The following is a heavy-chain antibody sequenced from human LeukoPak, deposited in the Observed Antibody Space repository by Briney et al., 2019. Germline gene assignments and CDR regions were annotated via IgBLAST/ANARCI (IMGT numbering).Heavy chain of an antibody. V-gene: IGHV3-30-3*01. CDR1: GFTFSSYA. CDR3: AKEGLRFLEWLLAFDY. J-gene: IGHJ4*02. Sequence: PGGSLRLSCAASGFTFSSYAMHWVRQAPGKGLEWVAVISYDGSNKYYADSVKGRFTISRDNSKNTLYLQMNSLRAEDTAVYYCAKEGLRFLEWLLAFDYWGQGTLVTVSS. D-gene: IGHD3-3*01. CDR2: ISYDGSNK.